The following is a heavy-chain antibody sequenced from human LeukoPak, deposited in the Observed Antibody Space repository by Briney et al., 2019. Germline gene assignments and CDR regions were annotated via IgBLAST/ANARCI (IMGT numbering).Heavy chain of an antibody. D-gene: IGHD3-10*01. CDR2: IWYDGSNK. V-gene: IGHV3-33*01. CDR1: GFTFSSYG. Sequence: GRSLRLSCAASGFTFSSYGMHWVRQAPGKGLEWVAVIWYDGSNKYYADSVKGRFTISRDNSKNTLYLQMNSLRAEDTAGYYCARDLPGDYGMDVWGQGTTVTVSS. J-gene: IGHJ6*02. CDR3: ARDLPGDYGMDV.